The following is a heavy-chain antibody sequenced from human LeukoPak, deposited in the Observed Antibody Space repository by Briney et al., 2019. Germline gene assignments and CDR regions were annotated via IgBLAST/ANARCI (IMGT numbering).Heavy chain of an antibody. CDR3: ARDLGGYYGGFDY. J-gene: IGHJ4*02. Sequence: GGSLRLSCSASGFTLSNYWMHWVRQAPGKGLVWVSAISGSGGSTYYADSVKGRFTIPRDNSKNTLYLQMNSLRAEDTAVYYCARDLGGYYGGFDYWGQGTLVTVSS. CDR1: GFTLSNYW. V-gene: IGHV3-23*01. CDR2: ISGSGGST. D-gene: IGHD1-26*01.